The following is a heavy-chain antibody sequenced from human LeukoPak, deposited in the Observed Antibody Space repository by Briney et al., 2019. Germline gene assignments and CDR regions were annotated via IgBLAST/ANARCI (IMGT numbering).Heavy chain of an antibody. V-gene: IGHV4-39*07. J-gene: IGHJ5*02. D-gene: IGHD2-2*02. CDR2: IYYSGST. CDR1: GGFISSSSYY. Sequence: SETLSLTCTVSGGFISSSSYYWGWIRQPPGKGLEWIGSIYYSGSTYYNPSLKSRVTISVDTSKNQFSLKLSSVTAADTAVYSCARVRGYCTGTSCYIWFDPWGQGTLVTVSS. CDR3: ARVRGYCTGTSCYIWFDP.